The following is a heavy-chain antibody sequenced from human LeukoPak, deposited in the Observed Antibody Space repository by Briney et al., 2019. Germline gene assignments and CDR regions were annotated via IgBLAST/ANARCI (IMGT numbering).Heavy chain of an antibody. CDR3: AKDWGYSYGETY. J-gene: IGHJ4*02. Sequence: PGGSLRLSCAASGFTFSSYAMSWVRQAPGKGLEWVSAISGSGGSTYYADSVKGRFTISRDNSKNTLYLRMSSLRAEDTAVYYCAKDWGYSYGETYWGQGTLVTVSS. CDR1: GFTFSSYA. V-gene: IGHV3-23*01. D-gene: IGHD5-18*01. CDR2: ISGSGGST.